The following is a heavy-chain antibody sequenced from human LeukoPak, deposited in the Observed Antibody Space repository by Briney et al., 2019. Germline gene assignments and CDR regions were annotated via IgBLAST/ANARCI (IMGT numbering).Heavy chain of an antibody. CDR2: IYYSGST. V-gene: IGHV4-39*01. D-gene: IGHD3-10*01. Sequence: PSETLSLTCTVPGGSISSSSYYWGWIRQPPGKGLEWIGSIYYSGSTYYNPSLKSRVTISVDTSKNQFSLKLSSVTAADTAVYYCARHGYVLWFGELPNWFDPWGQGTLVTVSS. CDR3: ARHGYVLWFGELPNWFDP. J-gene: IGHJ5*02. CDR1: GGSISSSSYY.